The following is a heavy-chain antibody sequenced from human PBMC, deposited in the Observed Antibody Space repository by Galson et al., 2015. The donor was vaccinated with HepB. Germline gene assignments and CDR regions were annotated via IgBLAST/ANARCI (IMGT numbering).Heavy chain of an antibody. V-gene: IGHV4-39*01. CDR2: IYYSGST. CDR1: GGSISNSHYY. Sequence: SETLSLTCTVSGGSISNSHYYWGWIRQPPGKGLEWIGNIYYSGSTYYSPSLKTRVTMSVDTSNNQFSLKLSSVTAADTAVYYCARQGNHYYPNNRSFDYWGQGTLVTVSS. J-gene: IGHJ4*02. CDR3: ARQGNHYYPNNRSFDY. D-gene: IGHD1-26*01.